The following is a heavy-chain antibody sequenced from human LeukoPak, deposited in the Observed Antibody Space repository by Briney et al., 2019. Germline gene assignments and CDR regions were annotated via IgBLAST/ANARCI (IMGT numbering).Heavy chain of an antibody. CDR2: ISAYNGNT. CDR1: GYTFTSYG. CDR3: ATGLQGIAAAGEVYNDY. Sequence: ASVKVSCKASGYTFTSYGISWVRQAPGQGLEWMGWISAYNGNTNYAQKLQGRVTMTTDTSTSTAYMELRSLRSDDTAVYYCATGLQGIAAAGEVYNDYWGQGALVTVSS. D-gene: IGHD6-13*01. J-gene: IGHJ4*02. V-gene: IGHV1-18*01.